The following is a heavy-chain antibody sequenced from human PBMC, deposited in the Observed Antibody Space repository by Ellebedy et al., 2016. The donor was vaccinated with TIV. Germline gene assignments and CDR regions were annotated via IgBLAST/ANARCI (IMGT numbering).Heavy chain of an antibody. D-gene: IGHD1-14*01. Sequence: PGGSLRLSCAASGFTLGSYWMSWVRQAPGEGLEWVANIQYDLSQTYYLDSVKGRFTISRDNAKNSLYLHMNSLRAEDTALYYCARGPAGYNDGKHDFWGQGTLVVVSS. CDR3: ARGPAGYNDGKHDF. CDR1: GFTLGSYW. J-gene: IGHJ4*02. CDR2: IQYDLSQT. V-gene: IGHV3-7*01.